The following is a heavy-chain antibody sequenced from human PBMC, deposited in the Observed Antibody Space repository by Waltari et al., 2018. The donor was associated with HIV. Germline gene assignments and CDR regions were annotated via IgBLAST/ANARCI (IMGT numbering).Heavy chain of an antibody. D-gene: IGHD3-3*02. CDR1: GYKLTNYA. Sequence: QVQLVQSGSELKKHGASGKISCRASGYKLTNYAMNCVRQAPGQAPMGRGWSNASSRIPAFAQGFTVRFCFSCDTSVSTAYLQINSLKADDTAVYYCAKLGMKNWFDPWGQGTLVTVSS. V-gene: IGHV7-4-1*02. J-gene: IGHJ5*02. CDR3: AKLGMKNWFDP. CDR2: SNASSRIP.